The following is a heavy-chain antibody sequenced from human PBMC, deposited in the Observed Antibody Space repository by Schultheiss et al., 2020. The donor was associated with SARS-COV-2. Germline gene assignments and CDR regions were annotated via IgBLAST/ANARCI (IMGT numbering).Heavy chain of an antibody. V-gene: IGHV3-21*01. CDR1: GFTFSSFS. CDR2: ISSSSSYI. J-gene: IGHJ4*02. D-gene: IGHD3-22*01. CDR3: ARRGNYYDSSGYYY. Sequence: GGSLRLSCAASGFTFSSFSMKWVRQAPGKGLEWVSSISSSSSYIYYADSVKGRFTISRDNAKNSLYLQMNSLRAEDTAVYYCARRGNYYDSSGYYYWGQGTLVTVSS.